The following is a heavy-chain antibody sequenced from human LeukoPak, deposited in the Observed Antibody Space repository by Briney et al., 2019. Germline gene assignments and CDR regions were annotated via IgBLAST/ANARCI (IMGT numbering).Heavy chain of an antibody. Sequence: GGSLRLSCAVSGFTFGRYWMGWVRQAPGKGLEWVAHIKEDGSERYYADSVKGRFIMSRDNAKNAVYLQVNSLTAEDTAVYYCTRDQGYCSGGRCYSMFDVWGQGTMVTVSS. CDR1: GFTFGRYW. V-gene: IGHV3-7*01. CDR2: IKEDGSER. CDR3: TRDQGYCSGGRCYSMFDV. D-gene: IGHD2-15*01. J-gene: IGHJ3*01.